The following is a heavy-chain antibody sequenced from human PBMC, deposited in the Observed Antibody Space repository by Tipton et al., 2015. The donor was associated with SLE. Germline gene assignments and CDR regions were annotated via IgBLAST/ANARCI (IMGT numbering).Heavy chain of an antibody. J-gene: IGHJ4*02. Sequence: SLRLSCATSGFSVSTNHMSWVRQAPGKGLEWVSTIYSGGPTFYADSMKGRFTISRDNFKNVLYLQMNSLRVEDTAVYYCARVISRAEYVFDSWGQGTLVPVSS. CDR1: GFSVSTNH. V-gene: IGHV3-53*05. CDR3: ARVISRAEYVFDS. D-gene: IGHD2-2*01. CDR2: IYSGGPT.